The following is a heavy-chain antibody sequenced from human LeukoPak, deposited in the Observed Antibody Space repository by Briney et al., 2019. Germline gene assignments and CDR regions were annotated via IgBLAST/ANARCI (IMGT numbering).Heavy chain of an antibody. J-gene: IGHJ4*02. D-gene: IGHD1-14*01. CDR3: ARVVGTSHGFDY. CDR1: GGSISSGGYY. Sequence: PSQTLSLTCTVSGGSISSGGYYWSWIRQHPGKGLEWIGYIYYSGSTYYDPSLKSRVTISVDTSKNQFSLKLSSVTAADTAVYYCARVVGTSHGFDYWGQGTPVTVSS. V-gene: IGHV4-31*03. CDR2: IYYSGST.